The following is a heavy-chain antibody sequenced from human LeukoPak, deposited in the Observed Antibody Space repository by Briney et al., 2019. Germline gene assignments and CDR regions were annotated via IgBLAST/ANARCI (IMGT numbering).Heavy chain of an antibody. CDR2: ISSSSSYI. J-gene: IGHJ4*02. V-gene: IGHV3-21*04. D-gene: IGHD3-22*01. Sequence: GGSLRLSCAASGFTFSSYSMNWVRQAPGKGLEWVSSISSSSSYIYYADSVKGRFTISRDNAKNSLYLQMNSLRAEDTAVYYCAKALYYYDSSGFVPPLGYWGQGTLVTVSS. CDR1: GFTFSSYS. CDR3: AKALYYYDSSGFVPPLGY.